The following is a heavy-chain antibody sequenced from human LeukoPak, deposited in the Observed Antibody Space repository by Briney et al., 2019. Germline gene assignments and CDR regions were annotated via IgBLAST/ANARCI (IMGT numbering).Heavy chain of an antibody. CDR1: GGSISISTYY. V-gene: IGHV4-39*01. Sequence: SETLSLTCTVSGGSISISTYYWGWIRQPPGKGLEWIGSIFDSGYTYYNASLKSRVTMSIDTSKNQFSLKLTSVTAADTAVYYCARPRESQRSSSPFDYWGQGMLVTVSS. J-gene: IGHJ4*02. D-gene: IGHD6-6*01. CDR2: IFDSGYT. CDR3: ARPRESQRSSSPFDY.